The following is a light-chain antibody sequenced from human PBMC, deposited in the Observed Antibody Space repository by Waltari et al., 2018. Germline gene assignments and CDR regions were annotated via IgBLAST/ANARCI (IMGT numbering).Light chain of an antibody. J-gene: IGLJ3*02. CDR1: GGSIVNNY. CDR2: EDD. Sequence: NFLLTQPHSVSESPGTTVIISCTRSGGSIVNNYVQWYQHRPGSAPSIVIYEDDQRPSVFPVRFSCSIDSSSNSASLTISGLKTEDEADYYCQSYTSSAVFGGGTKLTV. V-gene: IGLV6-57*04. CDR3: QSYTSSAV.